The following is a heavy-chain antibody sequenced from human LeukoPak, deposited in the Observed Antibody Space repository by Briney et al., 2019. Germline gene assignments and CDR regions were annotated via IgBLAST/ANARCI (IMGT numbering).Heavy chain of an antibody. V-gene: IGHV3-33*01. CDR1: GFTFSSYV. CDR2: IWYDGSSK. Sequence: GGSLRLSCAASGFTFSSYVMHWVRQAPGKGLEWVAVIWYDGSSKYYADSVKGRFTISRDNSKNTLYLQMNSLRAEDTAMYYCARDGYSSGWNWFDPWGQGTLVTVSS. CDR3: ARDGYSSGWNWFDP. D-gene: IGHD6-19*01. J-gene: IGHJ5*02.